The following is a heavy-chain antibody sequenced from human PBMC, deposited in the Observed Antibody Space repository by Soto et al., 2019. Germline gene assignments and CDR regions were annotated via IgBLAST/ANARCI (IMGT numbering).Heavy chain of an antibody. J-gene: IGHJ4*01. CDR2: INPSGGST. CDR3: ARMVVVAWFDY. Sequence: ASVKASCKASGYTFTSSYMHWVRQAPGQGLEWMGIINPSGGSTSYAQKFQGRVTMTRATSTSTVYMELSSLRSEDTAVSYCARMVVVAWFDYWGQGTLVTVSS. D-gene: IGHD2-15*01. V-gene: IGHV1-46*01. CDR1: GYTFTSSY.